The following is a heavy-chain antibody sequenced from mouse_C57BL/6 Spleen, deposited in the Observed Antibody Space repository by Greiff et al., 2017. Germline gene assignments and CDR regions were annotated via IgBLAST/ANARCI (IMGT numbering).Heavy chain of an antibody. Sequence: VQLQQSGAELVKPGASVKISCKASGYAFSSYWMNWVKQRPGKGLEWIGQIYPGDGDTNYNGKFKGKATLTADKSSSTAYMQLSSLTSEDSAVYFCARAVVATHYYAMDYWGQGTSVTVSS. CDR1: GYAFSSYW. D-gene: IGHD1-1*01. J-gene: IGHJ4*01. V-gene: IGHV1-80*01. CDR2: IYPGDGDT. CDR3: ARAVVATHYYAMDY.